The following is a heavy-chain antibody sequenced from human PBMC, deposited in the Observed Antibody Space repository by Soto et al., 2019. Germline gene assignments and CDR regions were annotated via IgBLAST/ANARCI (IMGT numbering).Heavy chain of an antibody. Sequence: QVQLVESGGGVVQPGRSLRLSCAASGFTFSSYAMHWVRQAPGKGLEWVAVISYDGSNKYYADSVKGRFTISRDNSKNTLYLQMNSLRAEDTAVYYCARDQTAAMVLDYWGQGTLVTVSS. CDR1: GFTFSSYA. V-gene: IGHV3-30-3*01. CDR3: ARDQTAAMVLDY. CDR2: ISYDGSNK. D-gene: IGHD5-18*01. J-gene: IGHJ4*02.